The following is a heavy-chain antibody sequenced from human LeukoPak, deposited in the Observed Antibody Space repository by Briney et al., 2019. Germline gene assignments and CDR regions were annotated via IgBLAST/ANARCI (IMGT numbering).Heavy chain of an antibody. Sequence: PGGSLRLSCAASGFTFSSYAMSWVRQAPGKGLEWVSAISDSGGSTYYADSVRGRFTISRDNSKNTLYLQMNSLRAEDTAVYYCLCATLAWLSYWGQGTLVTVSS. V-gene: IGHV3-23*01. CDR3: LCATLAWLSY. CDR1: GFTFSSYA. J-gene: IGHJ4*02. CDR2: ISDSGGST. D-gene: IGHD3/OR15-3a*01.